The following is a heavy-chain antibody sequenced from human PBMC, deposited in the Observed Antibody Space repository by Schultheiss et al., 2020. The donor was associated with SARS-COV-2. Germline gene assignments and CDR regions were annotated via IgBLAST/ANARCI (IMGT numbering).Heavy chain of an antibody. CDR2: INHSGST. Sequence: SETLSLTCAVSGGSISSSNWWSWVRQPPGKGLEWIGEINHSGSTNYNPSLKSRLTISVDTSKNQFSLKLSSVTAADTAVYYCARGVSGYSYGKADYWGQGTLVTVSS. CDR3: ARGVSGYSYGKADY. J-gene: IGHJ4*02. V-gene: IGHV4-4*02. D-gene: IGHD5-18*01. CDR1: GGSISSSNW.